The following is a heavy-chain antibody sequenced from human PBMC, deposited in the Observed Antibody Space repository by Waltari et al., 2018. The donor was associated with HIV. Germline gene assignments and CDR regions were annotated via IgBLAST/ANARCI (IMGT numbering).Heavy chain of an antibody. CDR3: ARAYSGTYRIGDY. CDR1: GFPFSKYW. CDR2: IKKDGNEK. J-gene: IGHJ4*02. V-gene: IGHV3-7*01. D-gene: IGHD1-26*01. Sequence: EVQLVETGGALVQPGGSLRVSCVASGFPFSKYWMTWVRRAPGKGVEWVANIKKDGNEKNYRDSVKGRFTISRDNAKNSLYLQMNNLRDEDSATYYCARAYSGTYRIGDYWGQGTLVTVSS.